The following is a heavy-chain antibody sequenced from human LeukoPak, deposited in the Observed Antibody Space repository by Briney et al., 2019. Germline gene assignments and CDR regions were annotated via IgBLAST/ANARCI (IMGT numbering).Heavy chain of an antibody. J-gene: IGHJ4*02. V-gene: IGHV1-2*02. CDR2: INPNSGGT. Sequence: GASVKVSCKASGYTFTGYYMHWVRQAPGQGVEWRGWINPNSGGTNYAQKFQGRVTMTRETSISTAYMELSRLRSDDTAVYYCARGGDDYCSGGSCYQSDYWGQGTLVTVSS. CDR3: ARGGDDYCSGGSCYQSDY. CDR1: GYTFTGYY. D-gene: IGHD2-15*01.